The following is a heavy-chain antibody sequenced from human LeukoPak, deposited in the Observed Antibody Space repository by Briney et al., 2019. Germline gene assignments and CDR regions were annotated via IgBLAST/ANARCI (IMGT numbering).Heavy chain of an antibody. V-gene: IGHV4-4*02. Sequence: SGTLSLTCAVSGGSISSSNWWSWVRQPPGKGLEWIGRIYNSGSTNYNPSLKSRVTMSVDASKNQFSLKLSSVTAADTAVYYCARVGDYALKDWGQGTLVTVSS. CDR3: ARVGDYALKD. D-gene: IGHD3-16*01. J-gene: IGHJ4*02. CDR1: GGSISSSNW. CDR2: IYNSGST.